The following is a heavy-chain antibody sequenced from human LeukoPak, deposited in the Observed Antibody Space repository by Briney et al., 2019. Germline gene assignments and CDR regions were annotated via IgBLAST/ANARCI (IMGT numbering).Heavy chain of an antibody. CDR1: EFAFYDYW. Sequence: GGSLRLSCAASEFAFYDYWMAWVRQAPGRRLEWVANINRDESEKYYVDSVMGRFTISRDNAKNSLYLQMNSLTAEDTAVYYCARERLLSAAGYFDHWGQGALVTVSS. CDR3: ARERLLSAAGYFDH. J-gene: IGHJ4*02. CDR2: INRDESEK. D-gene: IGHD6-25*01. V-gene: IGHV3-7*01.